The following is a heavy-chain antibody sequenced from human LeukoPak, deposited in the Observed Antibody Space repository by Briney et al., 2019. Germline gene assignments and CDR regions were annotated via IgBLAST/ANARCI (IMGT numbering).Heavy chain of an antibody. CDR1: GGSISSGSYY. CDR3: ASAQAAAGTPEANWFDP. J-gene: IGHJ5*02. V-gene: IGHV4-61*02. CDR2: IYTSGST. Sequence: SQTLSLTCTVSGGSISSGSYYWSWIRQPAGKGLEWIGRIYTSGSTNYNPSLKSRVTISVDTSKNQFSLKLSSVTAADTAVYYCASAQAAAGTPEANWFDPWGQGTLVTVSS. D-gene: IGHD6-13*01.